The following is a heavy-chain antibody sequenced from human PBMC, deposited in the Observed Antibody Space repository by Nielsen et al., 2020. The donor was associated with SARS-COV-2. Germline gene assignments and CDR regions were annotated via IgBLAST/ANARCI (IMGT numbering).Heavy chain of an antibody. CDR2: INSDGSST. J-gene: IGHJ6*02. CDR1: GFTFSSYW. CDR3: AREAVVVVPAAMEYYYYGMDV. Sequence: GESLKISCAASGFTFSSYWMHWVRQAPGKGLVWVSRINSDGSSTSYADSVKGRFTISRDNAKNTLYLQMNSLRAEDMAVYYCAREAVVVVPAAMEYYYYGMDVWGQGTTVTVSS. V-gene: IGHV3-74*01. D-gene: IGHD2-2*01.